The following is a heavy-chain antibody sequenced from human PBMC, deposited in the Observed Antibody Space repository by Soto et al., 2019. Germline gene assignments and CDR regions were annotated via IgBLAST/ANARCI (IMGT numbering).Heavy chain of an antibody. CDR2: VKREIDVATT. Sequence: VQFVESGGCLVKPGGSLRLSCAPSESTLSNVWMSWVRQAPGKGLEWLGRVKREIDVATTDYAAPVKGRFSISRDDSKNTVYLQMTSLRTEYTAVYYCTTDPIRDYWGLGTLVNVSS. D-gene: IGHD2-21*01. V-gene: IGHV3-15*01. CDR3: TTDPIRDY. J-gene: IGHJ4*02. CDR1: ESTLSNVW.